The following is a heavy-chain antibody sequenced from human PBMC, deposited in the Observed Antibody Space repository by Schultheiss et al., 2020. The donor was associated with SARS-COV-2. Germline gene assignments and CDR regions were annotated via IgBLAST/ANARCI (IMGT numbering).Heavy chain of an antibody. V-gene: IGHV4-39*07. CDR3: ARGRPAARRRGYYFDY. CDR1: GGSISSSSYY. J-gene: IGHJ4*02. D-gene: IGHD6-6*01. Sequence: SETLSLTCTVSGGSISSSSYYWGWIRQPPGKGLEWIGSIYYSGSTNYNPSLKSRVTISVDTSKNQFSLKLSSVTAADTAVYYCARGRPAARRRGYYFDYWGQGTLVTVSS. CDR2: IYYSGST.